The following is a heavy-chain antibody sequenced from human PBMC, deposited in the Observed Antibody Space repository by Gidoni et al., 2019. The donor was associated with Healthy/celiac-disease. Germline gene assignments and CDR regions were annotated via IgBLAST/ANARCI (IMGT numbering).Heavy chain of an antibody. V-gene: IGHV4-34*01. Sequence: QVQLQQWGAGLLKPSETLSLTCAVYGGSFSGYYWSWLRQPPGKGLEGIGEINHSRRTNYNPSLKSRVTISVDTSKNQFSLKLSSVTAADTAVYYCARGGNYDFWSGYSIPGTYYYYVMDVWSQGTTVTVSS. D-gene: IGHD3-3*01. J-gene: IGHJ6*02. CDR3: ARGGNYDFWSGYSIPGTYYYYVMDV. CDR2: INHSRRT. CDR1: GGSFSGYY.